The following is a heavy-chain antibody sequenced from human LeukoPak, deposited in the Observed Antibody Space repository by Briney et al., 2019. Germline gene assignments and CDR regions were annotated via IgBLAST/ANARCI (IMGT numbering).Heavy chain of an antibody. J-gene: IGHJ4*02. CDR3: VRGPHYGAYTDYFDY. D-gene: IGHD4-17*01. V-gene: IGHV3-48*03. Sequence: GGSLRLSCAASGFTFSSYEMNWVRQAPGKGLEWVSYISSSGSTIYYADSVKGRFTISRDNAKNSLYLQMNSLRVEDTALYYCVRGPHYGAYTDYFDYWGRGTLVTVSS. CDR2: ISSSGSTI. CDR1: GFTFSSYE.